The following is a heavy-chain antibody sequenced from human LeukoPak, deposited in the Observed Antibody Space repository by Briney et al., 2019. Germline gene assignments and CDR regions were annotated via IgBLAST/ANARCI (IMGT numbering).Heavy chain of an antibody. CDR3: ARDAYGYGDPYYFDY. V-gene: IGHV4-59*01. Sequence: SETLSLTCTVSGGSISSYYWSWIRQPPGKGLEWIGYIYYSGSTNYNPSLKSRVTISVDTSKNQFSLKLSSVTAADTAVYYCARDAYGYGDPYYFDYWGQGTLVTASS. J-gene: IGHJ4*02. CDR1: GGSISSYY. CDR2: IYYSGST. D-gene: IGHD4-17*01.